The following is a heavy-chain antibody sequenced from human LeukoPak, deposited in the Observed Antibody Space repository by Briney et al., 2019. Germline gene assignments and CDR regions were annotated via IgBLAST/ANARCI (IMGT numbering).Heavy chain of an antibody. CDR2: MNPNSGNT. Sequence: GASVKVSCKASGYTFTSYDINWVRQATGQGLEWMGWMNPNSGNTGYAQKFQGRVTMTRNTSISTAYMELSSLRSEDTAVYYCARERTAMVKAYYYYYGMDVWGQGTTVTVSS. CDR3: ARERTAMVKAYYYYYGMDV. J-gene: IGHJ6*02. CDR1: GYTFTSYD. V-gene: IGHV1-8*01. D-gene: IGHD5-18*01.